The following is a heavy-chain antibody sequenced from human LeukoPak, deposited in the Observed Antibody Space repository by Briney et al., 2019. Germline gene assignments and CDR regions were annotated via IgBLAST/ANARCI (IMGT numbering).Heavy chain of an antibody. V-gene: IGHV3-30*18. CDR1: GFTFSSYG. CDR3: AKLGYYYDSSGEFDY. D-gene: IGHD3-22*01. J-gene: IGHJ4*02. CDR2: ISYDGSNK. Sequence: PGGSLRLSCAASGFTFSSYGMHWVRQAPGKGLEWVAVISYDGSNKYYADSVKGRFTISRDNSKNMLYLQMNSLRAEDTAVYYCAKLGYYYDSSGEFDYWGQGTLVTVSS.